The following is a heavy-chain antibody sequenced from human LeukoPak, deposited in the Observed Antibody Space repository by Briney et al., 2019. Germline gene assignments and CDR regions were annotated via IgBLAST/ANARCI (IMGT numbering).Heavy chain of an antibody. D-gene: IGHD4-17*01. CDR1: GGSISSGVYY. CDR2: IYYSGST. CDR3: ARAVNYGDFFDS. V-gene: IGHV4-31*03. Sequence: PSQTLSLTCTVSGGSISSGVYYWSWIRQHPGKGLEWIGYIYYSGSTYYNPSLKSRVTISVDTSKNQSSLKLSSVTAAGTAVYYCARAVNYGDFFDSWGQGTLVTVSS. J-gene: IGHJ4*02.